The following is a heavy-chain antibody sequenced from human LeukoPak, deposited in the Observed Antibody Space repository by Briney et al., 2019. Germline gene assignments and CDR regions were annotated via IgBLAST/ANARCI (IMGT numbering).Heavy chain of an antibody. CDR1: GFTFSSYW. D-gene: IGHD2-2*01. Sequence: GGSLRLSCAASGFTFSSYWMSWVRQAPGKGLEWVANIKQDGGEKYYVDSVKGRFTISRDNAKNSLYLQMNSLRAEDTAVYYCARDLSLNANLGYCSSTSCYFDYWGQGTLVTVSS. CDR3: ARDLSLNANLGYCSSTSCYFDY. J-gene: IGHJ4*02. V-gene: IGHV3-7*01. CDR2: IKQDGGEK.